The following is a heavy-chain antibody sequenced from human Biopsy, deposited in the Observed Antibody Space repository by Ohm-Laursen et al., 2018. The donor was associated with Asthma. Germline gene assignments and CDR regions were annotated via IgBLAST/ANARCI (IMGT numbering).Heavy chain of an antibody. Sequence: SLRLSFAASGFSFDHCPMHWVRQAPGKALEWVSSISWNSGNIDYAVSVKGRYTISRDNAKNSLYLQMQSLRPEDTAFYYCAKSFDYYDSTDFLDFWGRGTLVTVSS. CDR1: GFSFDHCP. CDR3: AKSFDYYDSTDFLDF. J-gene: IGHJ4*01. V-gene: IGHV3-9*01. CDR2: ISWNSGNI. D-gene: IGHD3-22*01.